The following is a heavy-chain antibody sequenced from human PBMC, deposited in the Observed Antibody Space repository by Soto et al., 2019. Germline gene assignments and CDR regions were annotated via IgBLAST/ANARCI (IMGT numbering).Heavy chain of an antibody. CDR2: IYWNDDK. CDR3: AHTLHTNSPAKYSQH. Sequence: QITLKESGPTLVKPTQTLTLTCTFSGLSLSTSGVGVGWIRQPPGKALEWLALIYWNDDKRYSPSLKSRLTITKDTSKNKVVRTMTNIDPVDTATYYCAHTLHTNSPAKYSQHWGQGTLVTVSS. J-gene: IGHJ1*01. CDR1: GLSLSTSGVG. D-gene: IGHD1-1*01. V-gene: IGHV2-5*01.